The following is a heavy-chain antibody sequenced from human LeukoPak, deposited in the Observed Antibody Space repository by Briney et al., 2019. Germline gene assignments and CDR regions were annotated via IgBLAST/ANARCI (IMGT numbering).Heavy chain of an antibody. CDR3: ARNICSTTSCDSYNWFDP. V-gene: IGHV4-38-2*01. J-gene: IGHJ5*02. CDR2: IYHSGTT. Sequence: SETLSLTCAVSGYSISSGYYWGWIRQPPGKGLEWLGNIYHSGTTYYNPSLKSRVSISVDTSRNQFSLKLSSVTAADTAVYYCARNICSTTSCDSYNWFDPWGQGTLVTVSS. D-gene: IGHD2-2*01. CDR1: GYSISSGYY.